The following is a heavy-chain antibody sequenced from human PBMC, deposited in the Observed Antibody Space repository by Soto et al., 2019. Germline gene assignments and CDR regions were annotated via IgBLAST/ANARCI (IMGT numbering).Heavy chain of an antibody. D-gene: IGHD4-17*01. CDR2: VSPDHGNA. J-gene: IGHJ4*02. V-gene: IGHV1-8*01. CDR1: GYTFTDYD. Sequence: GASVKLSCKTSGYTFTDYDINWVRQAPGQGLEWMGWVSPDHGNAGYARQFQGRITMTSDTSINTVFMELTNLRPEDTAVYYCAVTTGYWGQGTKVTVSS. CDR3: AVTTGY.